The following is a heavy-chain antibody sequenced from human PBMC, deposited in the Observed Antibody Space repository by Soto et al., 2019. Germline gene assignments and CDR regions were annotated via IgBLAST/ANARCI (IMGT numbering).Heavy chain of an antibody. CDR2: IIPIFGTA. Sequence: ASVKVSCKASGGTFSSYAISWVRQAPGQGLEWMGGIIPIFGTANYAQKFQGRVTITADESTSTAYMELSSLRSEDTAVYYCAKVDYAGTPGSQFDYWGQGTLVTVSS. V-gene: IGHV1-69*13. J-gene: IGHJ4*02. D-gene: IGHD4-17*01. CDR3: AKVDYAGTPGSQFDY. CDR1: GGTFSSYA.